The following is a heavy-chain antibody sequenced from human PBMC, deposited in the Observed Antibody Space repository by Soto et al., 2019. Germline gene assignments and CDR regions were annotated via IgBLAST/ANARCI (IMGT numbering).Heavy chain of an antibody. CDR2: ISGSGGST. CDR3: AKDKDTTFSPQDY. CDR1: GFTFTTYA. D-gene: IGHD2-15*01. V-gene: IGHV3-23*01. Sequence: EVQLLESGGDLVQPGGSLRLSCAASGFTFTTYAMTWVRQAPGKGLEWVSAISGSGGSTYYADSVKGRFTISRDNSKNTLSLQMNSLRAEDTAVYYCAKDKDTTFSPQDYWGQGTLVTVSS. J-gene: IGHJ4*02.